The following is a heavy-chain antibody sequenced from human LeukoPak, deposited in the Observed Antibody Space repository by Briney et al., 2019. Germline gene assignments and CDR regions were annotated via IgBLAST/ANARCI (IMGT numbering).Heavy chain of an antibody. Sequence: PGGSLRLSCAASGFTFDDYAMHWVRQAPGKGLEWVSGISWNSGSIGYADSVKGRFTISRDNAKNSLYLQMNSLRAEDTALYYCASAKGYQLLYYWGQGTLVTVSS. V-gene: IGHV3-9*01. J-gene: IGHJ4*02. CDR1: GFTFDDYA. CDR3: ASAKGYQLLYY. D-gene: IGHD2-2*01. CDR2: ISWNSGSI.